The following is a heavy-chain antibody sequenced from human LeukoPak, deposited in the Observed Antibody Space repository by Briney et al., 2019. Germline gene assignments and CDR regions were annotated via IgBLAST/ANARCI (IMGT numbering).Heavy chain of an antibody. CDR2: ISSSCSYI. Sequence: GGSLSLSCAASGFTFSSYAMSWLRQAPGKGLEWVSSISSSCSYIYYADSVKGVFTISSDNANNSLFLQMNSLGADATAVYSFARDTPDDRSGSDYFDCWGQGSLVTVSS. V-gene: IGHV3-21*01. CDR3: ARDTPDDRSGSDYFDC. CDR1: GFTFSSYA. J-gene: IGHJ4*01. D-gene: IGHD3-22*01.